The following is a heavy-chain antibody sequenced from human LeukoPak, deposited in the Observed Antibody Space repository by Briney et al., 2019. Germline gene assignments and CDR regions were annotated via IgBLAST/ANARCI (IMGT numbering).Heavy chain of an antibody. CDR1: GGSFSGYY. J-gene: IGHJ4*02. CDR2: INHSGST. Sequence: PSETLSLTCAVYGGSFSGYYWSWIRQPPGKGLEWIGEINHSGSTNYNPSLKSRVTISVDTSKSQFSLNLTSMTAADTAVYYCARGGGSFDYWGQGTLVTVSS. CDR3: ARGGGSFDY. V-gene: IGHV4-34*01. D-gene: IGHD1-26*01.